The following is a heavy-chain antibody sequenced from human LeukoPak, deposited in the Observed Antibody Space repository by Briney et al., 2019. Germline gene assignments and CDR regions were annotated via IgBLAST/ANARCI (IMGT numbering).Heavy chain of an antibody. CDR3: ARGFFYDSSGRHFDY. CDR2: ISYDGSNK. CDR1: GFTFSSYA. Sequence: GGSLRLSCAASGFTFSSYAMHWVRQAPGKGLEWVAVISYDGSNKYYADSVKGRFTISRDNSKNTLYLQMNSLRAEDTAVYYCARGFFYDSSGRHFDYWGQGALVTVSS. J-gene: IGHJ4*02. D-gene: IGHD3-22*01. V-gene: IGHV3-30-3*01.